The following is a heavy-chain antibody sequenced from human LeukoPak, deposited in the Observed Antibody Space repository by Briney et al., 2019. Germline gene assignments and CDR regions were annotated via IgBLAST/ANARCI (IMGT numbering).Heavy chain of an antibody. CDR3: ARSKWGYAFDI. V-gene: IGHV4-61*01. CDR2: IYYSGST. J-gene: IGHJ3*02. Sequence: SETLSLTCAVSGYSISSGYYWGWIRQPPGKGLEWIGYIYYSGSTNYNPSPKSRVTISVDTSKNQFSLKLNSVTAADTAEYYCARSKWGYAFDIWGQGTMVTVSS. D-gene: IGHD1-26*01. CDR1: GYSISSGYY.